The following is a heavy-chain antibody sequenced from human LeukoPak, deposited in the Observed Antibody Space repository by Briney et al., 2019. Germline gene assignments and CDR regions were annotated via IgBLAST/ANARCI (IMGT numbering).Heavy chain of an antibody. J-gene: IGHJ6*02. V-gene: IGHV3-48*03. CDR1: GFTFSSYE. Sequence: SGGSLRLSCAASGFTFSSYEMNWVRQAPGKGLEWVSYISSSGSTIYYADSVKGRFTISRDNAKNSLYLQMNSLRAEDTAVYYCAKDASKLYYYYGMDVWGQGTTVTVSS. CDR3: AKDASKLYYYYGMDV. D-gene: IGHD3-10*01. CDR2: ISSSGSTI.